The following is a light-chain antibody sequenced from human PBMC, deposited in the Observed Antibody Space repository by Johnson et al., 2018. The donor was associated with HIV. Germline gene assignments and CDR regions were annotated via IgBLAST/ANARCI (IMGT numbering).Light chain of an antibody. CDR3: GTWDSSLRVGF. CDR1: SSNIGNNY. Sequence: QSVLTQPPSMSAAPGQRVTISCSGSSSNIGNNYVSWYQQVPGAAPKLLIYDNNRRPSGIPDRFSGSQSRTSATLGINGLQTGDEADYYCGTWDSSLRVGFFGTGTKVTVL. CDR2: DNN. V-gene: IGLV1-51*01. J-gene: IGLJ1*01.